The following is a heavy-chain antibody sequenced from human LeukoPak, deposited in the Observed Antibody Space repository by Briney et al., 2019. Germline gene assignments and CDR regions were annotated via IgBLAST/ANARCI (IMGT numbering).Heavy chain of an antibody. CDR3: AKDILATVTTDWYFDL. CDR2: ISWNSGSI. V-gene: IGHV3-9*01. J-gene: IGHJ2*01. D-gene: IGHD4-17*01. CDR1: GFTFDDYA. Sequence: GGSLRLSCAASGFTFDDYAMHWVRQAPGKGLEWVSGISWNSGSIGYADSVKGRFTISRDNAKNSLYLQMNSLRAENTALYYCAKDILATVTTDWYFDLWGRGTLVTVSS.